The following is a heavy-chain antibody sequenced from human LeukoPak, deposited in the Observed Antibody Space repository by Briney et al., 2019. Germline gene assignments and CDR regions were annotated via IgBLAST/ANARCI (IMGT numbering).Heavy chain of an antibody. Sequence: GASVKVSCKASGYTFTSYGISWVRQAPGQGLEWMGWISAYNGNTNYAQKLQGRVTMTTDTSTSTAYMELRSLRSDDTAVYYCARVKIAYCGGDCYLVPDYWGQGTLVTVSS. V-gene: IGHV1-18*01. J-gene: IGHJ4*02. D-gene: IGHD2-21*02. CDR1: GYTFTSYG. CDR3: ARVKIAYCGGDCYLVPDY. CDR2: ISAYNGNT.